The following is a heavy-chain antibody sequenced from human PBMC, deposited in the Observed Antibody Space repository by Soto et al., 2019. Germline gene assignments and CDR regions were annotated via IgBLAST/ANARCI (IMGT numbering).Heavy chain of an antibody. V-gene: IGHV4-39*01. J-gene: IGHJ4*02. Sequence: SETLSLTCTVSGGSISSSSYYWGWIRQPPGKGLEWIGSIYYSGSTYYNPSLKSRVTISVDTSKNQFSLKLSSVTAADTAVYYCACTSRPGVVYFDYWGQGTLVTVSS. D-gene: IGHD3-3*01. CDR2: IYYSGST. CDR3: ACTSRPGVVYFDY. CDR1: GGSISSSSYY.